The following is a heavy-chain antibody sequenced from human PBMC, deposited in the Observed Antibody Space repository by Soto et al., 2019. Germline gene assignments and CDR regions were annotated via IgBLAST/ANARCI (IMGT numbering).Heavy chain of an antibody. CDR1: GGSFSGYY. CDR3: ARGMYYDFWSGHNFDY. J-gene: IGHJ4*02. V-gene: IGHV4-34*01. CDR2: INHSGST. D-gene: IGHD3-3*01. Sequence: SETLSLTCAVYGGSFSGYYWSWIRQPPGKGLEWIGEINHSGSTNYNPPLKSRVTISVDTSKNQFSLKLSSVTAADTAVYYCARGMYYDFWSGHNFDYWGQGTLVTVSS.